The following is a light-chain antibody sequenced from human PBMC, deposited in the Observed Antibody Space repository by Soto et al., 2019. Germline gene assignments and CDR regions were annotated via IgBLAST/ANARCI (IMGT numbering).Light chain of an antibody. CDR1: QSVSNNF. J-gene: IGKJ5*01. Sequence: EIVLTQSPGTLSLSPGERATLSCRASQSVSNNFLAWYQHRPGQAPRLLIYGASSRATGLPDRFSGSGSGTDFTLNISRLEPEDFAVYYCQQRSNWPITFGQGTRLEIK. V-gene: IGKV3D-20*02. CDR3: QQRSNWPIT. CDR2: GAS.